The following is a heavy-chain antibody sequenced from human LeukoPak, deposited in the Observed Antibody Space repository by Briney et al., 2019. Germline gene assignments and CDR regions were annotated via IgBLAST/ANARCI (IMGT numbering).Heavy chain of an antibody. CDR3: ARDIFGSSRPSEY. CDR2: INPGNGNT. D-gene: IGHD3-10*02. CDR1: GYTFNTYA. J-gene: IGHJ4*02. Sequence: GASVKVSCKASGYTFNTYAMQWVRQAPRQRLEWMGWINPGNGNTKYSQKFQGRVTITRDTSATTVYMELSSLKSEDTAIYYCARDIFGSSRPSEYWGQGALVTVSS. V-gene: IGHV1-3*01.